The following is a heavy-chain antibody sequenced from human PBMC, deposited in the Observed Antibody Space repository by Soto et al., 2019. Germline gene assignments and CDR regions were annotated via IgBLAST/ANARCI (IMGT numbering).Heavy chain of an antibody. Sequence: PSETLSLTCAVYGGSFSGYYWTWIRQPPGTGLEWIGEINHSGSTNYNPSLKSRVTISVDTSKNQFSLKLTSVTAADTAGYYCARDKITGLLDYWGQGTLVTVSS. J-gene: IGHJ4*02. CDR3: ARDKITGLLDY. CDR1: GGSFSGYY. D-gene: IGHD2-8*02. V-gene: IGHV4-34*01. CDR2: INHSGST.